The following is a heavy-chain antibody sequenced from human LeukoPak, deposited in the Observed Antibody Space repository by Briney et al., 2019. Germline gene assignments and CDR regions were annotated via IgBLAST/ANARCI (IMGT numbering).Heavy chain of an antibody. D-gene: IGHD5-18*01. Sequence: SETLSLTCAVYGGSFSGFSWTWVRQPPGKGLEWIGEINHRGSTDYNPSLKSRVTISVDRSKNQFSLKLSSVTAADTAVYYCARVMNGHSYGYVDYWGQGTLVTVSS. CDR3: ARVMNGHSYGYVDY. CDR2: INHRGST. V-gene: IGHV4-34*01. CDR1: GGSFSGFS. J-gene: IGHJ4*02.